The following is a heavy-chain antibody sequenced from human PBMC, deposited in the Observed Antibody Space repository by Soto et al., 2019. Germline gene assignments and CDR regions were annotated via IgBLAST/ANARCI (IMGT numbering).Heavy chain of an antibody. CDR3: AKVMDYGDLRPYYYGMDV. D-gene: IGHD4-17*01. J-gene: IGHJ6*02. V-gene: IGHV3-30*18. CDR1: GFTFSSYG. Sequence: QVQLVESGGGVVQPGRSLRLSCAASGFTFSSYGMHWVRQAPGKGLEWVAVISYDGSNKYYADSVKGRFTISRDNSKNTLYLQMNSLRAEDTAVYYCAKVMDYGDLRPYYYGMDVWGQGTTVTVSS. CDR2: ISYDGSNK.